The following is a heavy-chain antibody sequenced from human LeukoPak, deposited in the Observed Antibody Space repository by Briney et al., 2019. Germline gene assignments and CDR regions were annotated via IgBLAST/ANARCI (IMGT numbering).Heavy chain of an antibody. Sequence: PGGSLRLSCAASGFTFSSYAMSWVRQAPGKGLEWVSAISGSGGSTYYAGSVKGRFTISRDNSKNTLYLQMNSLRAEDTAVYYCAKDRGGVVPAARYFDYWGQGTLVTVSS. CDR3: AKDRGGVVPAARYFDY. D-gene: IGHD2-2*01. CDR1: GFTFSSYA. CDR2: ISGSGGST. V-gene: IGHV3-23*01. J-gene: IGHJ4*02.